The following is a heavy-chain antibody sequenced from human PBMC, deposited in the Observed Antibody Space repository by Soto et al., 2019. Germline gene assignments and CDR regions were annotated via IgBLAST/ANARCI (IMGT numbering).Heavy chain of an antibody. V-gene: IGHV3-33*06. CDR2: IWYDGSNK. Sequence: SQRRFYPTSGFIFSTFVLRWVRQAPGKGLEWVAVIWYDGSNKYYTDSVKGRFTISRDNSKNTLYLQMNSLRAEDTAVYYCAKDKGISQPDYWGQGP. J-gene: IGHJ4*02. CDR1: GFIFSTFV. CDR3: AKDKGISQPDY.